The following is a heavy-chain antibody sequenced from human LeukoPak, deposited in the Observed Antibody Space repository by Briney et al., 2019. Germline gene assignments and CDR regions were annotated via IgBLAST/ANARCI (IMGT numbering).Heavy chain of an antibody. D-gene: IGHD3-22*01. J-gene: IGHJ4*02. CDR3: AKDPTDFDSSGQTYFDY. CDR2: ISGSGGST. V-gene: IGHV3-23*01. CDR1: GFTFSSYA. Sequence: GGSLRLSCAASGFTFSSYAMSWVRQAPGKGLEWVSAISGSGGSTYYADSVRGRFTISRDNSKNTLYLQMDSLRAEDTGIYYCAKDPTDFDSSGQTYFDYWGQGTLVTVSS.